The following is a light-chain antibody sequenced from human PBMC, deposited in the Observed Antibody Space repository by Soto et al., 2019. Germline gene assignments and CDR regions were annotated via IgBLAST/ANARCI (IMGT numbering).Light chain of an antibody. V-gene: IGLV2-11*01. J-gene: IGLJ2*01. CDR2: DVT. CDR1: SSDVGGYYY. Sequence: QSALTQPRSVSGSPGQSVTISCTGSSSDVGGYYYVSWYQQHPGKVPKLMIFDVTNRPSGVPDRFSGSKSGNTASLTISGLQAEDEADYYCGTWDDSLKSGFFGGGTQLTVL. CDR3: GTWDDSLKSGF.